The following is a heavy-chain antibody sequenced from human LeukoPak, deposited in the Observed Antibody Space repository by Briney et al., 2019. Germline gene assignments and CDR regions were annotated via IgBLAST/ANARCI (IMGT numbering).Heavy chain of an antibody. CDR2: IIPIFDIA. CDR1: GGTFSSYA. D-gene: IGHD6-13*01. Sequence: GASVKVSCKASGGTFSSYAISWVRQAPGQGLEWMGRIIPIFDIANYAQKFQGRVTITADKSTSTAYMELSSLRSEDTAVYYCARGKSSSWSRPNWFDPWGQGTLVTVSS. CDR3: ARGKSSSWSRPNWFDP. J-gene: IGHJ5*02. V-gene: IGHV1-69*04.